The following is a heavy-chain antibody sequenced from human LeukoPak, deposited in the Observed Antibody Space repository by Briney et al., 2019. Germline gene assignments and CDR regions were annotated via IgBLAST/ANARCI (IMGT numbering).Heavy chain of an antibody. J-gene: IGHJ4*02. CDR1: GFTFSSYW. V-gene: IGHV3-74*01. CDR3: AKGDSRMATFSTIDY. Sequence: EGSLRLSCAASGFTFSSYWMHWVCQAPGKGLVWVSRINSDGSSTSYADSVKGRFTISRDNSKNSLYLQMNSLRTEDTALYYCAKGDSRMATFSTIDYCGQGTLVTVSS. D-gene: IGHD5-24*01. CDR2: INSDGSST.